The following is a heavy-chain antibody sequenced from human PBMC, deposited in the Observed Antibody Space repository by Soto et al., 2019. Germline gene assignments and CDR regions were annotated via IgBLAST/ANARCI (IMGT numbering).Heavy chain of an antibody. J-gene: IGHJ5*01. CDR1: GGSISSADHY. V-gene: IGHV4-30-4*01. CDR3: AGPRREDEKYYLDP. CDR2: IYHSGNT. D-gene: IGHD3-10*01. Sequence: SETLSLTCSVSGGSISSADHYWSWIHQPPGKGLEWMGYIYHSGNTYYNPSLRRCITISNATSTNRFSLYLTSVTAADTAVYFCAGPRREDEKYYLDPWGQGALVTVSS.